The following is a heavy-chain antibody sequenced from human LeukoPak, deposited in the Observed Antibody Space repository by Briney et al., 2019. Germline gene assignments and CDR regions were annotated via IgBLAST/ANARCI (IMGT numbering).Heavy chain of an antibody. J-gene: IGHJ4*02. CDR3: AKDSRVYSSGWHGDY. CDR1: GFTFSSYA. D-gene: IGHD6-19*01. V-gene: IGHV3-23*01. CDR2: ISGSGGST. Sequence: GGSLRLSCAASGFTFSSYAMSWVRQAPGKGLEWVSAISGSGGSTYYADSVKGRFTISRDNSKNTLYLQMNSLRAEDTAVYYCAKDSRVYSSGWHGDYWGQGTLVTVSS.